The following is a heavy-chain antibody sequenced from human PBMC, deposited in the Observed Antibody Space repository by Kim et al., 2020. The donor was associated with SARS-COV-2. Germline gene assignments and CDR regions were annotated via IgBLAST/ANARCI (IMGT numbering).Heavy chain of an antibody. CDR1: GFMFSSYW. J-gene: IGHJ4*02. Sequence: GGSLRLSCAASGFMFSSYWMSWVRQAPGKGLEWVANIKADGSDKYYVDSVKGRFTISRDNAKNSLYLQLNSLRAEDTAVYYCARSEAPGTVDYWGQGTLVTVSS. CDR3: ARSEAPGTVDY. CDR2: IKADGSDK. V-gene: IGHV3-7*03. D-gene: IGHD6-13*01.